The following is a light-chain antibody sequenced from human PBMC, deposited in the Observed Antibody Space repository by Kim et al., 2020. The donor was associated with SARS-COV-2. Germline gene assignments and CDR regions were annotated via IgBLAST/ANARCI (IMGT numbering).Light chain of an antibody. Sequence: DIQVTQSPSSLSASVGDRVTITCRASQYVYSSLSWYQQKPGEAPKSLIYTASILHSGVPSRFSGSGSGTDFTLTISSLQPEDLATYHCQQYHYYPPAFGQGTQVDIK. CDR2: TAS. J-gene: IGKJ1*01. V-gene: IGKV1-16*01. CDR3: QQYHYYPPA. CDR1: QYVYSS.